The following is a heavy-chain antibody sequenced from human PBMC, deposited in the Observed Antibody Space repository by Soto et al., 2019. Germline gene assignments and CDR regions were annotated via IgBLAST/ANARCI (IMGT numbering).Heavy chain of an antibody. J-gene: IGHJ4*02. D-gene: IGHD4-17*01. CDR2: INTGNGRT. Sequence: GESLKNSCKGSWYSFTRYWVGWGRPAPGQRLEWMGWINTGNGRTKYSPKFQGRVTITRDTSASTVYMELSSLRSEDTALYYCARDVHGDYVLDYWGQGTLVTVSS. CDR3: ARDVHGDYVLDY. CDR1: WYSFTRYW. V-gene: IGHV1-3*04.